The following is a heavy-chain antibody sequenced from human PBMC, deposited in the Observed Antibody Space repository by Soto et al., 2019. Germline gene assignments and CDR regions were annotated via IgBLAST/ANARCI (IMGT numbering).Heavy chain of an antibody. CDR1: GFTVSSNY. CDR2: IYSGGST. J-gene: IGHJ6*02. Sequence: PGGSLRLSCAASGFTVSSNYMSWVRQAPGKGLEWVSVIYSGGSTYYADSVKGRFTISRDNSKNTLYLQMNSLRAEDTAVYYCARDPVPAATLGYYYGMDVWGQGTTVTVSS. D-gene: IGHD2-2*01. CDR3: ARDPVPAATLGYYYGMDV. V-gene: IGHV3-66*01.